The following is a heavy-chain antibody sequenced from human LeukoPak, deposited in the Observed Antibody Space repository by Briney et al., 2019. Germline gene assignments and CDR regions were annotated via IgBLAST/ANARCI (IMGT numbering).Heavy chain of an antibody. Sequence: ASVKVSCKASGYTFTSYAMNWVRQAPGQGLEWMGIINPSSGYTSYAQKFQGRVTMTRDTSTSTVYMDLSSLRSEDTAVYYCARTPSIVVIPAAYDAFDIWGQGTMVTVSS. CDR1: GYTFTSYA. CDR3: ARTPSIVVIPAAYDAFDI. CDR2: INPSSGYT. V-gene: IGHV1-46*01. D-gene: IGHD2-2*01. J-gene: IGHJ3*02.